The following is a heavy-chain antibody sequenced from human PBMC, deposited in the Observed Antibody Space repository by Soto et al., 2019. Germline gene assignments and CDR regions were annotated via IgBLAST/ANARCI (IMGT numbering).Heavy chain of an antibody. D-gene: IGHD4-4*01. Sequence: ASVRVSCKASGYTFTSYGISWVRQAPGQGLEWMGWISAYNGNTNYAQKLQGRVTMTTDTSTSTAYMELGSLRSDDTAVYYCARVMTTPDYYGMDVWGQGTTVTVSS. J-gene: IGHJ6*02. CDR3: ARVMTTPDYYGMDV. V-gene: IGHV1-18*01. CDR1: GYTFTSYG. CDR2: ISAYNGNT.